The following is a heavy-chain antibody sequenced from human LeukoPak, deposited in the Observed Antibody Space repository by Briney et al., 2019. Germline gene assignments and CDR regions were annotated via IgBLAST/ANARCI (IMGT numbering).Heavy chain of an antibody. V-gene: IGHV1-46*01. J-gene: IGHJ4*02. Sequence: APVKVSCKASGYTFTSYYMHWVRQAPGQGLEWMGIINPSGGSTSYAQKFQGRVTMTRDTSTSTVYMELSSLRSEDTAVYYCARGDGYYDSSGYYQYYFDYWGQGTLVTVSS. CDR1: GYTFTSYY. CDR2: INPSGGST. D-gene: IGHD3-22*01. CDR3: ARGDGYYDSSGYYQYYFDY.